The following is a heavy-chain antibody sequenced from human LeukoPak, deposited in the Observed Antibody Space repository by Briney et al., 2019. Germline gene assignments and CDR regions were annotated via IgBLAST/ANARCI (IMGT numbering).Heavy chain of an antibody. CDR3: AKQSAGSAAWYSLHYDF. Sequence: GGSLRLPFAASGFTLNSHALTWVRQAPGRGLEWGSNFDGGGGGTYYADSVKGRFTISRDNSKDTLYLQMNGLRAEDTAVYFCAKQSAGSAAWYSLHYDFWGQGTLVTVSS. CDR2: FDGGGGGT. D-gene: IGHD6-13*01. CDR1: GFTLNSHA. J-gene: IGHJ4*02. V-gene: IGHV3-23*01.